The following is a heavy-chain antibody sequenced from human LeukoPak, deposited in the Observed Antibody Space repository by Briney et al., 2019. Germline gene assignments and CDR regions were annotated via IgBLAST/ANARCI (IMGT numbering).Heavy chain of an antibody. CDR3: AREGVASGFDY. CDR1: GYTFTSYG. CDR2: IIPIFGTA. D-gene: IGHD6-19*01. Sequence: ASVKVSCKASGYTFTSYGISWVRQAPGQGLEWMGGIIPIFGTANYAQKFQGRVTITADESTSTAYMELSSLRSEDTAVYYCAREGVASGFDYWGQGTLVTVSS. V-gene: IGHV1-69*13. J-gene: IGHJ4*02.